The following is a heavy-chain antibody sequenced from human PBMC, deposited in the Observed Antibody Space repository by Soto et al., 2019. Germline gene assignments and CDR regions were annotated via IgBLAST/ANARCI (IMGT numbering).Heavy chain of an antibody. CDR2: IYWDDDK. CDR3: AHSLIGYYYDSSGSNWFDP. D-gene: IGHD3-22*01. CDR1: GFSLSTSGVG. Sequence: QITLKESGPTLVKPTQTLTLTCTFSGFSLSTSGVGVGWIRQPPGKALEWLALIYWDDDKRYSPSLKSRLTLPKDPSKNPVVLTMTNMDPVDTATYYCAHSLIGYYYDSSGSNWFDPWGQGTLVTVSS. V-gene: IGHV2-5*02. J-gene: IGHJ5*02.